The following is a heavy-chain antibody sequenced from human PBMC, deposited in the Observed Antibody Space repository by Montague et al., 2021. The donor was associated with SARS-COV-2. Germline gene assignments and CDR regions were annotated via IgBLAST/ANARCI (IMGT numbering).Heavy chain of an antibody. V-gene: IGHV4-59*01. CDR3: ASQVPDFWSGIDY. CDR2: IYYSGST. Sequence: SETLSITCTVSGGSISSCYWSWIRQPPGKGLEWIGYIYYSGSTNYNPSLKSRVTISVDTSKNQFSLKLSSVTAADTAVYYCASQVPDFWSGIDYWGQGTLVTVSS. CDR1: GGSISSCY. D-gene: IGHD3-3*01. J-gene: IGHJ4*02.